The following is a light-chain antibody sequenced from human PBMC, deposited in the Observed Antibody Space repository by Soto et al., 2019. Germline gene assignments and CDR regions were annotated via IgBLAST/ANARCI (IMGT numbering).Light chain of an antibody. V-gene: IGKV1-5*01. CDR3: QQCNSYFT. CDR1: QSISTW. CDR2: DAS. J-gene: IGKJ3*01. Sequence: DIQLTQSPSTLSASIGDRVTLTCRASQSISTWLAWYQQKPGKAPKVLIYDASHLESGVPSRFSATGSGTEFTLTISSLQPDDFATYYCQQCNSYFTFGPGTKVDIK.